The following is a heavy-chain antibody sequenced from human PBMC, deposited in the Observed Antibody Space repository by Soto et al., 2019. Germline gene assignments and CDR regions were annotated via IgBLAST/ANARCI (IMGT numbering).Heavy chain of an antibody. CDR1: GYTFTGYY. V-gene: IGHV1-2*04. D-gene: IGHD6-13*01. Sequence: GASVKVSCKASGYTFTGYYMHWVRQAPGQGLEWMGWINPNSGGTNYAQKFQGWVTMTRDTSISTAYMELSRLRSDDTAVYYCARASIAAAGTGYYFDYWGQGTLFTVSS. CDR2: INPNSGGT. J-gene: IGHJ4*02. CDR3: ARASIAAAGTGYYFDY.